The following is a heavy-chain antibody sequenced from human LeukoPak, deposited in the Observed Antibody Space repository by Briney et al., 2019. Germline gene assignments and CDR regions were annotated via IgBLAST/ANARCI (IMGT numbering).Heavy chain of an antibody. CDR1: GFTFSSYG. Sequence: GGTLRLSCAASGFTFSSYGMSWVRQAPGKGLEWVSAISGSGGSTYYADSVKGRFTISRDNSKNTLYLQMNSLRAEDTAVYYCSKSSVGYYGSRTFDYWGQGTLVTVSS. CDR3: SKSSVGYYGSRTFDY. J-gene: IGHJ4*02. V-gene: IGHV3-23*01. D-gene: IGHD3-10*01. CDR2: ISGSGGST.